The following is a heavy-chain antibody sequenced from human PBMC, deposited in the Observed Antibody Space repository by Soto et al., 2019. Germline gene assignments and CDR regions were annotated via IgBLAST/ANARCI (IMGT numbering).Heavy chain of an antibody. Sequence: QVQLVQSGAEVKKPGSSVKVSYKASGGTFSSYAISWVRQAPGQGLEWMGGIIPIFGTANYAQKFQGRVTITADESTSTAYMELSSLRSEDTAVYYCAREPIEYSSSSTVHYFDYWGQGTLVTVSS. CDR1: GGTFSSYA. CDR2: IIPIFGTA. V-gene: IGHV1-69*01. CDR3: AREPIEYSSSSTVHYFDY. J-gene: IGHJ4*02. D-gene: IGHD6-6*01.